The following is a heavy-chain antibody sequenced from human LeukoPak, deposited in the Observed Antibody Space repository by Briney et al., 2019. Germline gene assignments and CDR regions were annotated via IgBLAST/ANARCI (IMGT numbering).Heavy chain of an antibody. Sequence: PAGGSLRLSCAASGFTFSSYEMNWVRQAPGKGLEWVSYISSSGSTIYYADSVKGRFTISRDNAKNSLYLQMNSLRAEDTAVYYCASACCSGGSCYPHYYYYYGMDVWGQGTTVTVSS. CDR2: ISSSGSTI. CDR3: ASACCSGGSCYPHYYYYYGMDV. CDR1: GFTFSSYE. D-gene: IGHD2-15*01. J-gene: IGHJ6*02. V-gene: IGHV3-48*03.